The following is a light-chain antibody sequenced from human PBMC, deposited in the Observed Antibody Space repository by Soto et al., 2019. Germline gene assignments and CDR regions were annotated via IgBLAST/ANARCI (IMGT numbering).Light chain of an antibody. CDR2: GVS. J-gene: IGKJ4*01. CDR3: QQYGSSPRT. CDR1: QSVGTN. Sequence: ERVMTQSPVTLSVSPGESVTLSCRASQSVGTNLAWYQQKPGQAPSLLIYGVSTRATGIPSRFSGSGSGTDFTLTISRLEPEDFAVYYCQQYGSSPRTFGGGTKVDIK. V-gene: IGKV3-20*01.